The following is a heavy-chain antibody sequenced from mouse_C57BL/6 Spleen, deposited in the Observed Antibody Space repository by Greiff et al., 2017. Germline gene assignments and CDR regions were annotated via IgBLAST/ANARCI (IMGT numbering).Heavy chain of an antibody. CDR1: GYTFTSYG. Sequence: QVQLQQSGAELARPGASVKLSCKASGYTFTSYGISWVKQRTGQGLEWIGEIYPRSGNTYYNEKFKGKATLTADKSSSTAYMELRSLTSADSAVXFCARWGDGYPYYFDYWGQGTTLTVSS. V-gene: IGHV1-81*01. CDR3: ARWGDGYPYYFDY. D-gene: IGHD2-3*01. CDR2: IYPRSGNT. J-gene: IGHJ2*01.